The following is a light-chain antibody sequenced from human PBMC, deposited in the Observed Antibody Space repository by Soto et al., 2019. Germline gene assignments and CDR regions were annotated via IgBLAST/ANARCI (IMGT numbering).Light chain of an antibody. CDR2: EVN. J-gene: IGLJ1*01. CDR1: DSDVGAYLY. V-gene: IGLV2-8*01. Sequence: QSALTQPPSASGSLGQSVTISCTGTDSDVGAYLYVSWYQLHPGKAPKLIVYEVNKRPSGVPDRFSGSKSGNTASLTVSGLQAKEEAAYYFFSWAGRDSGFSGPGTKVPLL. CDR3: FSWAGRDSGF.